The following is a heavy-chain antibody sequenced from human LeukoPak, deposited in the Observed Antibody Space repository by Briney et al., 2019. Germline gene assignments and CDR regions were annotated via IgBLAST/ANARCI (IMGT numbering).Heavy chain of an antibody. Sequence: SVKVSCKASGGTFSSYAISWVRQAPGQGLEWMGGIIPIFGTANYAQKFQGRVTITADESTSTAYMELSSLRAEDTAVYYCARDPGSYFDAFDIWGQGTMVTVSS. CDR2: IIPIFGTA. V-gene: IGHV1-69*13. CDR3: ARDPGSYFDAFDI. J-gene: IGHJ3*02. CDR1: GGTFSSYA. D-gene: IGHD1-26*01.